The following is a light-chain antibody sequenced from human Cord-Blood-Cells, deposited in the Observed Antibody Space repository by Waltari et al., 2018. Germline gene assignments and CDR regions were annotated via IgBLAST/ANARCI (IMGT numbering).Light chain of an antibody. Sequence: QSVLTQPPSVSAAPAQKVTISCTGTSRDVGGYNHVSWYQQHPGKAPKLMIYDASNRPSGVSNRFSGSKSGNTASLTISGLQAEDEADYYCSSYTSSSTYVFGTGTKVTVL. CDR1: SRDVGGYNH. CDR3: SSYTSSSTYV. V-gene: IGLV2-14*01. CDR2: DAS. J-gene: IGLJ1*01.